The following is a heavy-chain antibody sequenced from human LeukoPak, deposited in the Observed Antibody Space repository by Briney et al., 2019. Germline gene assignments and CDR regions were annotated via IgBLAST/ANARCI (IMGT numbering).Heavy chain of an antibody. V-gene: IGHV3-48*03. CDR2: ISSSGSTI. D-gene: IGHD3-22*01. Sequence: GGSLRLSCAASGFTFSSYEMNWVRQAPGKGLEWVSYISSSGSTIYYADSVKGRFTISRDNAKNSLYLQMNSLRAEDMALYYCAKDIDSSGYYMDVWGKGTTVTVSS. CDR3: AKDIDSSGYYMDV. J-gene: IGHJ6*03. CDR1: GFTFSSYE.